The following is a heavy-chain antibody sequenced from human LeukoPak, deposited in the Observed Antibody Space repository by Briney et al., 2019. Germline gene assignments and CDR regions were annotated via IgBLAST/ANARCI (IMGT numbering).Heavy chain of an antibody. Sequence: KPSETLSLTCTVSGGSIGSYYWSWIRQPAGKGLEWIGRIYTSGSTNYNPSLKSRVTMSVDTSKNQFSLKLSSVTAADTAVYYCARDLGIFGVVHYYYYMDVWGKGTTVTVSS. D-gene: IGHD3-3*01. CDR1: GGSIGSYY. CDR2: IYTSGST. CDR3: ARDLGIFGVVHYYYYMDV. J-gene: IGHJ6*03. V-gene: IGHV4-4*07.